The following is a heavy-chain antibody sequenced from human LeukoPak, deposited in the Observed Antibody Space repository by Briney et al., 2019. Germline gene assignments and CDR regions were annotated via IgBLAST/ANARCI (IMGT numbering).Heavy chain of an antibody. Sequence: GGSLRLSYAASGFTFSSYSMNWVRQAPGKGLEWVSSISSSSYIYYADSVKGRFTISRDNAKNSLYLQMNSLRAEDTAVYYCARGGRWLQLWDYWGQGTLVTVSS. D-gene: IGHD5-24*01. CDR1: GFTFSSYS. J-gene: IGHJ4*02. CDR2: ISSSSYI. V-gene: IGHV3-21*01. CDR3: ARGGRWLQLWDY.